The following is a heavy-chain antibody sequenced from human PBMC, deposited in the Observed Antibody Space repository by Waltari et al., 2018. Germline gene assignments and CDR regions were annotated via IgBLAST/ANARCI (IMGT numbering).Heavy chain of an antibody. Sequence: GRQAPGQGLEWMGIINPSGGSTSYAQKFQGRVTMTRDTSTSTVYMELSSLRSEDTAVYYCARVGGFGELLSINFDYWGQGTLVTVSS. CDR3: ARVGGFGELLSINFDY. V-gene: IGHV1-46*01. CDR2: INPSGGST. J-gene: IGHJ4*02. D-gene: IGHD3-10*01.